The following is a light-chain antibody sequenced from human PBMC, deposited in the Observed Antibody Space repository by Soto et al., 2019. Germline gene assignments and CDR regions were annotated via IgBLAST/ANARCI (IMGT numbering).Light chain of an antibody. CDR1: QSVSSN. CDR2: GAS. J-gene: IGKJ1*01. Sequence: EIVMTQSPATLSVCPGEKATLSCRASQSVSSNLAWYQQKPGQAPRLLIYGASTRATGIPARFSGSRSGTEFTLTISSLQSEDFAVYYCQQYNNWPRTFGQGTKVEIK. V-gene: IGKV3-15*01. CDR3: QQYNNWPRT.